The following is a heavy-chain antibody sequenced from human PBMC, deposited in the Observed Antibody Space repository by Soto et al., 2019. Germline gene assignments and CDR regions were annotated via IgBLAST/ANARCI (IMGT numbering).Heavy chain of an antibody. J-gene: IGHJ5*02. Sequence: ASVKVSCKVSGYTLTELSMHWVRQAPGKGLEWMGGFDADDGETIYAQKLQGRVTMTTDTSTSTAYMELRSLRSDDTAVYYCARVCLSSGCPFDPWGQGTLVTVSS. CDR3: ARVCLSSGCPFDP. D-gene: IGHD6-19*01. V-gene: IGHV1-24*01. CDR2: FDADDGET. CDR1: GYTLTELS.